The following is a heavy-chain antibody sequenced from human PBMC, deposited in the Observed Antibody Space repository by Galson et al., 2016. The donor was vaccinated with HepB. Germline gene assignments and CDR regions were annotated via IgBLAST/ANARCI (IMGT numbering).Heavy chain of an antibody. J-gene: IGHJ4*02. Sequence: SLRLSCAVSGFAVSDNYMIWVRQAPGKGLDWVSFVSFNGNTFYADSVRGRFTISRDNSKNMLFLQMNSLRAEETAMYYCTIGERWLKLIDCWGQGTLVTVSS. V-gene: IGHV3-53*01. D-gene: IGHD5-24*01. CDR2: VSFNGNT. CDR3: TIGERWLKLIDC. CDR1: GFAVSDNY.